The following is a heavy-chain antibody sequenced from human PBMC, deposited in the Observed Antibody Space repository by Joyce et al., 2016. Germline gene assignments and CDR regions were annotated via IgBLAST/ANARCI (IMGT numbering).Heavy chain of an antibody. CDR2: ISYDGIYK. V-gene: IGHV3-30*18. CDR1: GLTLSNYG. J-gene: IGHJ4*02. D-gene: IGHD6-25*01. Sequence: QVQLVESGGGVVQPGRSLRLSCAASGLTLSNYGVHWVRQAPGKGLEWVAVISYDGIYKYYADSVKGRFTISRDNSKNTVFLEMNSLRAEDTAVYYCAKILTATYSSGWFLDYWGQGPWSPSPQ. CDR3: AKILTATYSSGWFLDY.